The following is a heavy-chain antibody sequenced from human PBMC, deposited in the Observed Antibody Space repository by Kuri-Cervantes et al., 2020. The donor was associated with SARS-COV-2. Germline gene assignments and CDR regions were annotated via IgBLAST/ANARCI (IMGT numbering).Heavy chain of an antibody. Sequence: SETLSLTCAVSGYSISSGYYRGWIRQPPGKGLEWIGSIYHSGSTYYNPSLKSRVTISVDTSKNQFSLKLSSVTAADTAVYYCARVVSRTIFGVVKPDAFDIWGQGTMVTVSS. CDR1: GYSISSGYY. J-gene: IGHJ3*02. V-gene: IGHV4-38-2*01. CDR3: ARVVSRTIFGVVKPDAFDI. CDR2: IYHSGST. D-gene: IGHD3-3*01.